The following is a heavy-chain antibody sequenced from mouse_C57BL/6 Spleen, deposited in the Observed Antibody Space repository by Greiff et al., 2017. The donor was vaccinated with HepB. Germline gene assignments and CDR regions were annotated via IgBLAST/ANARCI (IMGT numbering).Heavy chain of an antibody. Sequence: QVHVKQSGAELVRPGTSVKVSCKASGYAFTNYLIEWVKQRPGQGLEWIGVINPGSGGTNYNEKFKGKATLTADKSSSTAYMQLSSLTSEDSAVYFCARALYYGSPYAMDYWGQGTSVTVSS. CDR1: GYAFTNYL. D-gene: IGHD1-1*01. V-gene: IGHV1-54*01. CDR2: INPGSGGT. J-gene: IGHJ4*01. CDR3: ARALYYGSPYAMDY.